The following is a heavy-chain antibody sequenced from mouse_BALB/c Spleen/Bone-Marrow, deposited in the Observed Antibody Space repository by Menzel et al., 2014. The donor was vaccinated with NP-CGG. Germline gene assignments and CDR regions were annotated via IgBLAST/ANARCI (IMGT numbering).Heavy chain of an antibody. V-gene: IGHV1-39*01. D-gene: IGHD2-1*01. CDR2: IDPYYGNV. J-gene: IGHJ3*01. CDR3: ARSGALYGNPLAF. Sequence: EVKLVESGPELEKPGASVKISCKASGYSFTGYNMNWVKQNNGKSLEWIGNIDPYYGNVNYNQKFKDKATLTVDKSSSTAYMQLKSLTSEDSAVYYCARSGALYGNPLAFWGQGTLVTVPA. CDR1: GYSFTGYN.